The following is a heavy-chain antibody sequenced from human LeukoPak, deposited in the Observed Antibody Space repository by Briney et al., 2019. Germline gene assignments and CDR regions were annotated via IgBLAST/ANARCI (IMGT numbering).Heavy chain of an antibody. J-gene: IGHJ4*02. D-gene: IGHD6-13*01. V-gene: IGHV3-7*01. CDR1: GFTFRSYW. CDR3: ARDAAAAGSEAFDY. CDR2: IKQDGSEK. Sequence: GGSLRLSCAASGFTFRSYWMSWVRQAPGKGLEWVANIKQDGSEKYYVDSVKGRFTISRDNAKNSLYLQMNSLRAEDTAVYYCARDAAAAGSEAFDYWGQGTLVTVSS.